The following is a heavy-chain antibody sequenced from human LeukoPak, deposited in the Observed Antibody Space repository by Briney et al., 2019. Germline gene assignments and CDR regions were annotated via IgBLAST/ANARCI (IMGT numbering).Heavy chain of an antibody. CDR3: ARDKSSGWYGQAFDI. CDR1: GFTFSSYD. Sequence: GGSLRLSCAASGFTFSSYDMHWVRQATGKGLEWVSAIGTAGDTYYPGSVKGRFTISRENAKNSLYLQMNSLRAGDTAVYYCARDKSSGWYGQAFDIWGQGTMVTVSS. CDR2: IGTAGDT. V-gene: IGHV3-13*01. J-gene: IGHJ3*02. D-gene: IGHD6-19*01.